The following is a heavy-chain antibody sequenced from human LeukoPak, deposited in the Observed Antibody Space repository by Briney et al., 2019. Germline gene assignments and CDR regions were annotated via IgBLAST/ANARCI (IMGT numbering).Heavy chain of an antibody. V-gene: IGHV4-34*01. D-gene: IGHD3-22*01. J-gene: IGHJ4*02. CDR2: INHSGST. CDR1: GGSFSGYY. Sequence: SETLSLTCAVYGGSFSGYYWSWIRQPPGKGLEWIGEINHSGSTNYNPSLKSRVTISVDTSKNQFSLKLSSVTAADTAVYYCAGGVPKLSYYYDSSGYYSKFDYWGQGTLVTVSS. CDR3: AGGVPKLSYYYDSSGYYSKFDY.